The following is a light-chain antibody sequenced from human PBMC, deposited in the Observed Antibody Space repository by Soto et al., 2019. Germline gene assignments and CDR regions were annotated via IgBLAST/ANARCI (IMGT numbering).Light chain of an antibody. CDR1: QSISSY. V-gene: IGKV1-39*01. Sequence: DIQMTQSPSSLSASVGDRITITCRASQSISSYLNWYQQKPGKAPKLLIYAASSLQSGVPSRFSGSGSETDFTLTISSLQPEDFATYYYQQTFSKFLYTFGQGTKLEIK. J-gene: IGKJ2*01. CDR2: AAS. CDR3: QQTFSKFLYT.